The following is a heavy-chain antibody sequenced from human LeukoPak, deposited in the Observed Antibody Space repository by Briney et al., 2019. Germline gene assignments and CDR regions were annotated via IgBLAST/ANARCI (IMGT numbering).Heavy chain of an antibody. CDR1: GFTFNIHW. J-gene: IGHJ3*02. CDR3: ARDRPDEI. CDR2: IKQDGSEK. Sequence: PGGSLRLSCAASGFTFNIHWMSWVRQAPGKGLEWVANIKQDGSEKCYVDSVKGRFTISRDNAKNSLYLQMNSLRAEDTAVYYCARDRPDEIWGQGTMVTVSS. V-gene: IGHV3-7*01.